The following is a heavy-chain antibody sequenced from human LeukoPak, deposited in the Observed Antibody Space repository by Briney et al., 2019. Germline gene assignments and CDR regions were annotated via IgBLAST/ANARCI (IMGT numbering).Heavy chain of an antibody. D-gene: IGHD3-16*01. V-gene: IGHV4-39*07. CDR1: GGSVISSSYY. Sequence: PSETLSLTCTVSGGSVISSSYYWGWIRQPPGKGLEWIGSIYYSGSTYYNPSLKSRVTISVDTSKNQFSLKLSSVTAADTAVYYCARDPFWGQGTLVTVSS. J-gene: IGHJ4*02. CDR2: IYYSGST. CDR3: ARDPF.